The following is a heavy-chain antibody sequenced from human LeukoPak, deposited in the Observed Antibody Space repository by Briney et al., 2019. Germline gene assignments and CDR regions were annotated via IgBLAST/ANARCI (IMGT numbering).Heavy chain of an antibody. Sequence: SETLSLTCTVSGGSISSYYWSWLRHPPGKGLEWIGYIYYSGSTNYNPSLKSRVTISVDTSKNQFSLKLSSVTAADTAVYYCAGHKHDYSVRRSFPGYYWAQGTLVTVSS. J-gene: IGHJ4*02. CDR3: AGHKHDYSVRRSFPGYY. CDR1: GGSISSYY. CDR2: IYYSGST. D-gene: IGHD2-15*01. V-gene: IGHV4-59*08.